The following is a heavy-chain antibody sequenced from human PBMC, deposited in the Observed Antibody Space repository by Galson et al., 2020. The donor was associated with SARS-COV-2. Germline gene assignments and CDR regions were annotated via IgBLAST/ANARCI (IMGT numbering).Heavy chain of an antibody. D-gene: IGHD2-21*02. V-gene: IGHV4-59*01. Sequence: ETSETLSLTCSVSDGPMSSYYWSWIRQPPGKGLEWIGYISYSGSANYNPSLRSRVTISVDLSKNQFSLKVTSVTAADTAVYYCARDPAPSPRGRVPLSVDLSKNPFSLKVTPVAAADPAVYLLARDPAPLYGDNYYYGMDVWGRGTTVTVSS. J-gene: IGHJ6*02. CDR3: ARDPAPSPRGRVPLSVDLSKNPFSLKVTPVAAADPAVYLLARDPAPLYGDNYYYGMDV. CDR1: DGPMSSYY. CDR2: ISYSGSA.